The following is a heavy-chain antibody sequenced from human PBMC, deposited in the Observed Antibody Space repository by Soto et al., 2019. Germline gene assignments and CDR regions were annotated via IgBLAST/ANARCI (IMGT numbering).Heavy chain of an antibody. D-gene: IGHD3-3*01. Sequence: EVLLVESGGGLVKPGESLRLSCAASGFSFSSAWMNWVRQAPGKGLEWVGRIKTQSEGASTQYPEPVKGRFSISRDDSKNMLTLQLTSMKIEDTAVYYCTEGSYEGFWGQGTLVTVSS. V-gene: IGHV3-15*07. CDR3: TEGSYEGF. CDR1: GFSFSSAW. CDR2: IKTQSEGAST. J-gene: IGHJ4*02.